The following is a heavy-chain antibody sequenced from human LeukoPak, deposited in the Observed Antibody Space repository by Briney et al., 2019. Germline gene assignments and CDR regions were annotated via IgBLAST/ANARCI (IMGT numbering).Heavy chain of an antibody. D-gene: IGHD6-19*01. V-gene: IGHV4-31*03. J-gene: IGHJ5*02. CDR3: ARELSVAGHNWFDP. CDR2: IYYSGST. Sequence: SETLSLTCTVSGGSISSGGSYWSWIRQHPGKGLEWIGYIYYSGSTYYNPSLKSRVTISVDTSKNQFSLKLSSVTAVDTAVYYCARELSVAGHNWFDPWGQGTLVTVSS. CDR1: GGSISSGGSY.